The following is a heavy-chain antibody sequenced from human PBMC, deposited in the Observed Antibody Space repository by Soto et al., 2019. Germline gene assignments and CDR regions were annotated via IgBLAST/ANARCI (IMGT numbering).Heavy chain of an antibody. CDR3: ARYRLQTSPFDY. J-gene: IGHJ4*02. V-gene: IGHV1-8*02. Sequence: QVQLVQSGAEVKKPGASVKVSCKASGYTFTTYDINWVRQVPGQRLEWLGWMDPKSGNTGSPQKFQGRVTMTRSTSISTAYMELSSLISEDTAVYYCARYRLQTSPFDYWGQGTLVTVSS. CDR1: GYTFTTYD. D-gene: IGHD1-7*01. CDR2: MDPKSGNT.